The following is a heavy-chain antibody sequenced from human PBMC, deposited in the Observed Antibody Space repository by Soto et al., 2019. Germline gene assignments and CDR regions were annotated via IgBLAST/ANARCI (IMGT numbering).Heavy chain of an antibody. D-gene: IGHD2-15*01. J-gene: IGHJ5*02. Sequence: PGGSLRLSCAASGFSFSISPMHWVRQAPGKGPEWVALISYDGTNKFYADSVKGRFTISRDNSKSTLYLQVDSLKASDTAMYYCARWGSGCSGGDCYSVEDDNWFDPWGQGTLVTVSS. CDR1: GFSFSISP. CDR2: ISYDGTNK. CDR3: ARWGSGCSGGDCYSVEDDNWFDP. V-gene: IGHV3-30-3*01.